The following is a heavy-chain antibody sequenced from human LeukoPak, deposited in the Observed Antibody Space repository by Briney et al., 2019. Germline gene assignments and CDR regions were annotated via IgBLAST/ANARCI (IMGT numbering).Heavy chain of an antibody. J-gene: IGHJ6*02. CDR2: ISGSGGST. V-gene: IGHV3-23*01. Sequence: GGSLRLSCAASGFTFSSYAMSWVRQAPGKGLEWVSAISGSGGSTYYADSVKGRFTISRDNSKNTLYLQMNSLRAEDTAVYYCARAPGDYDSSGYYYSRYYYYGMDVWGQGTTVTVSS. D-gene: IGHD3-22*01. CDR1: GFTFSSYA. CDR3: ARAPGDYDSSGYYYSRYYYYGMDV.